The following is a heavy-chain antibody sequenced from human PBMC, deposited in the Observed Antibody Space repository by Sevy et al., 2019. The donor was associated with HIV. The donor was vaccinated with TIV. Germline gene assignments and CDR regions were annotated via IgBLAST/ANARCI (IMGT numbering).Heavy chain of an antibody. D-gene: IGHD3-3*01. Sequence: GESLKISCAASGFTFSSVEMTWVRQAPGKGLEWVSYISSSCSTRYYTNSVKGRFTISRDNAKNSLYLQMNSLRAEDTAVYYCAKRGGHYDLGMDVWGQGTTVTVSS. CDR2: ISSSCSTR. CDR3: AKRGGHYDLGMDV. J-gene: IGHJ6*02. CDR1: GFTFSSVE. V-gene: IGHV3-48*03.